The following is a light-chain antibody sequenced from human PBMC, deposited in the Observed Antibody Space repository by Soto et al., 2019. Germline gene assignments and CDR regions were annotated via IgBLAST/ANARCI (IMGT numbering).Light chain of an antibody. CDR1: QSVSSN. Sequence: EIVMTQSPGTLSVSPGERATLSCRASQSVSSNLAWYQQKPGQAPRLLIYGASTRATGIPARFSGSRSGTDFTLPISSLQSEDFAVYYCKQYNNWPRTFGKGTKVEIK. CDR2: GAS. J-gene: IGKJ1*01. CDR3: KQYNNWPRT. V-gene: IGKV3-15*01.